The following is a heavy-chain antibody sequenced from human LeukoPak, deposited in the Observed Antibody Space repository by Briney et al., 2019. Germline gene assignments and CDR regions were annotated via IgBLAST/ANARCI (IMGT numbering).Heavy chain of an antibody. CDR1: DFTFSSSG. Sequence: GGSLRLSCAASDFTFSSSGMTWVRQAPGKGLEWVSTVSSSGENTYYADSVKGRFTISRDNSKNTLYLQMNSLRAEDTAVYYCAREDWNYGEIDYWGQGTLVTVSS. J-gene: IGHJ4*02. CDR3: AREDWNYGEIDY. CDR2: VSSSGENT. D-gene: IGHD1-7*01. V-gene: IGHV3-23*01.